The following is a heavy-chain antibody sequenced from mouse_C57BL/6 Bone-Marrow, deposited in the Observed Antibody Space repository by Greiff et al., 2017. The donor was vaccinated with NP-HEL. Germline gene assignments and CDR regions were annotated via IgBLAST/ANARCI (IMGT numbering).Heavy chain of an antibody. CDR3: ARESYSNYGAY. V-gene: IGHV1-61*01. CDR1: CYPFTSSC. CDR2: IYPSDSET. Sequence: VQLQQPGAELVRPGSSVKLSCTASCYPFTSSCLALLQPRPGPGLAWICNIYPSDSETHYNQKFKDKATLTVDKSSSTAYMQLSSLTSEDSAVYYCARESYSNYGAYWGQGTLVTVSA. J-gene: IGHJ3*01. D-gene: IGHD2-5*01.